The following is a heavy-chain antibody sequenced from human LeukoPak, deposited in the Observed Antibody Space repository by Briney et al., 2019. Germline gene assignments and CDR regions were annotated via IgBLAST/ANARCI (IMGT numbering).Heavy chain of an antibody. Sequence: SGGSLRLSCAASGFIFSRHAMSWVRQAPGKGLEWVSTTGLESVHTLCADSVQGRFTVSRDNSKNTLYLQMNSLRAEDTAVYYCAKALKSLAAGGYWGQGTLVTVSS. V-gene: IGHV3-23*01. CDR1: GFIFSRHA. D-gene: IGHD6-13*01. CDR3: AKALKSLAAGGY. CDR2: TGLESVHT. J-gene: IGHJ4*02.